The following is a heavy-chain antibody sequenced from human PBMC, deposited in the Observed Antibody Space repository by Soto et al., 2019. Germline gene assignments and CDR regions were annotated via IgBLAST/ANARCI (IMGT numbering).Heavy chain of an antibody. CDR3: ERVAPQYCSSTSCRNWYFDL. V-gene: IGHV3-30-3*01. J-gene: IGHJ2*01. CDR2: ISYDGSNK. Sequence: QVQLVESGGGVVQPGRSLRLSCAASGFTFSSYAMHWVRQAPGKGLEWVAVISYDGSNKYYADSVKGRFTISIDNSKNTLYLQMNSLRAEDTAVYYWERVAPQYCSSTSCRNWYFDLWGRGTLVTVSS. CDR1: GFTFSSYA. D-gene: IGHD2-2*01.